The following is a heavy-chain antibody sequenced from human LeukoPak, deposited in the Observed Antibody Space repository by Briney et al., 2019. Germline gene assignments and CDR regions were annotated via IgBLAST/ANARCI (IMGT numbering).Heavy chain of an antibody. Sequence: GGSLRLSCAAPGFTFSSYVMSWVRQAPGKGLEWVAVISYDGRNKYYADSVKGRFTISRDNSKNTLSLLLDSLRPEDTAVYYCAKDRVEGKQWLAQFDYWGQGTLVTVSS. D-gene: IGHD6-19*01. CDR2: ISYDGRNK. V-gene: IGHV3-30*18. J-gene: IGHJ4*02. CDR1: GFTFSSYV. CDR3: AKDRVEGKQWLAQFDY.